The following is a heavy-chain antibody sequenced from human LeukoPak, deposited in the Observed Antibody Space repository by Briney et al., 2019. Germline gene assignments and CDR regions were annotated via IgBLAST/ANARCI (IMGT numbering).Heavy chain of an antibody. J-gene: IGHJ4*02. Sequence: GGSLRLSCAASGFTFSSYSMNWVRQAPGKGLEWVSSISSSSSYIYYADSVKGRFTISRDNAKNSLYLQMNSLRAEDTAVYYCARFVSIAVAPDYWGQGTLVTVSS. CDR3: ARFVSIAVAPDY. CDR2: ISSSSSYI. CDR1: GFTFSSYS. V-gene: IGHV3-21*01. D-gene: IGHD6-19*01.